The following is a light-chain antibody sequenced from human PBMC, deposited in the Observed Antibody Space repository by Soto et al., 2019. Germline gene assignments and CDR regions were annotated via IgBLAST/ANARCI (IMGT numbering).Light chain of an antibody. V-gene: IGLV2-11*01. Sequence: QSALTQPRSVSGSPGQSVTISCTGTSSDVGRYNYVSWYQQHPGKAPKLMIYDVTKRPSGVPDRFSGSKSGNTASLTISGLQDEDEADYYCCSYVGSYTGVFGGGTKLTVL. CDR3: CSYVGSYTGV. CDR2: DVT. CDR1: SSDVGRYNY. J-gene: IGLJ3*02.